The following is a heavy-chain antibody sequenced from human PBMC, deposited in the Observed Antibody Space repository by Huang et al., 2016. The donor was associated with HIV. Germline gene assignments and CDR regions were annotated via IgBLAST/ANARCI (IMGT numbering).Heavy chain of an antibody. Sequence: QVHLVQSGVDVKKPGASVKVSCKASDYTFTKYGVSWVRQAPGQGLEWMGWINTYNGNTNEAQKFQGRGTMTTDKSTNTAYMELGSLRYDDTAVYYCARDRVPAVRYYYGMDVWGQGTTVTVTS. D-gene: IGHD3-16*02. CDR1: DYTFTKYG. CDR3: ARDRVPAVRYYYGMDV. CDR2: INTYNGNT. V-gene: IGHV1-18*04. J-gene: IGHJ6*02.